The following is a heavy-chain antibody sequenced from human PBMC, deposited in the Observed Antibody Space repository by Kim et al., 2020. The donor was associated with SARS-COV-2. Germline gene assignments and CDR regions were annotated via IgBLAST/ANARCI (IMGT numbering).Heavy chain of an antibody. Sequence: GGSLRLSCAASGFTFSSYWMSWVRQAPGKGLEWVSNIKQDGSEKYYVDSVKGRFTISRDNAKNSLYLQMNSLRAEDTAVYYCAREARWGGSYFFREVVSQLGSPPNDAVDIWGQGTMVTVSS. D-gene: IGHD3-10*01. CDR1: GFTFSSYW. J-gene: IGHJ3*02. V-gene: IGHV3-7*03. CDR2: IKQDGSEK. CDR3: AREARWGGSYFFREVVSQLGSPPNDAVDI.